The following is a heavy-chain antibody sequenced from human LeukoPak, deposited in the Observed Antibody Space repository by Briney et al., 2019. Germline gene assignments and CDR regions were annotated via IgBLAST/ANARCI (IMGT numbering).Heavy chain of an antibody. J-gene: IGHJ6*03. Sequence: GGSLRLSCAVSGLTFSNYWMHWVRQAPGKGLVWVSRIYNDGSSTNYADSVKGRFTISRDNAKSTLYLQMNSLRAEDTAVYYCARDRLLEDRYFYSYYYMDVWGKGTTVTVSS. D-gene: IGHD1-1*01. V-gene: IGHV3-74*01. CDR1: GLTFSNYW. CDR3: ARDRLLEDRYFYSYYYMDV. CDR2: IYNDGSST.